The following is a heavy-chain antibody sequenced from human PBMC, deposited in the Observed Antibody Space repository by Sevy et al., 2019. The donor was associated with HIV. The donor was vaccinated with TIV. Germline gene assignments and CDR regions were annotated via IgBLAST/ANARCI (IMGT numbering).Heavy chain of an antibody. J-gene: IGHJ4*02. V-gene: IGHV4-34*01. CDR1: GGSFSGYY. CDR3: ASAVTGRVTMVRGVRVFDY. Sequence: SEILSLTCAVYGGSFSGYYWSWIRQPPGKGLEWFGEINHSGSTNYNPSLKSRVTISVDTSKNQFSLKLSSVTAADTAVYYCASAVTGRVTMVRGVRVFDYWGQGTLVTVSS. CDR2: INHSGST. D-gene: IGHD3-10*01.